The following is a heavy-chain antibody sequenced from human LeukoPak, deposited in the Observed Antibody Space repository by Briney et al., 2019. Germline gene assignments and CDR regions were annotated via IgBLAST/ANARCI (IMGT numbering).Heavy chain of an antibody. CDR3: ARQDNYYYGMDV. J-gene: IGHJ6*02. CDR1: GGSISRYY. Sequence: SETLSLTCAVSGGSISRYYWSWIRQPPGKGLEWLGYIYNSGRTTYNPSLKSRVTISVDTSKNQFSLKLSSVTAADTAVYYCARQDNYYYGMDVWGQGTTVTVSS. V-gene: IGHV4-59*08. CDR2: IYNSGRT.